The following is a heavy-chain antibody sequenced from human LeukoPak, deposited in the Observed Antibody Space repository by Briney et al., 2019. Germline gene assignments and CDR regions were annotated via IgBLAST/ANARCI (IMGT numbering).Heavy chain of an antibody. CDR1: GGSFSGYY. CDR3: AVGRPRNTTRLDDGYDF. V-gene: IGHV4-34*01. D-gene: IGHD1-1*01. Sequence: DPSETLSLTCAVYGGSFSGYYWSWIRQPPGKGLEWIGEINHSGSTNYNPSLKSRVTITVDTSKNQSSLILNSVTAADTAVYYCAVGRPRNTTRLDDGYDFWGQGTMVTVSS. CDR2: INHSGST. J-gene: IGHJ3*01.